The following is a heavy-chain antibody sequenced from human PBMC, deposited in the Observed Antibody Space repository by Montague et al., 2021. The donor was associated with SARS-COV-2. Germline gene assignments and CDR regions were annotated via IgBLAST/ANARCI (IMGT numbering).Heavy chain of an antibody. Sequence: SLRLSCAASGFTFSSYAMSWVRQAPGEGLEWVSVIYFGGSSTYYADSVKGRFTISRDNSKNTLYLQMNSLRAEDTAVYYCAKVAAGWGVYFDYWGQGTLVTVSS. CDR1: GFTFSSYA. D-gene: IGHD6-19*01. V-gene: IGHV3-23*03. CDR3: AKVAAGWGVYFDY. J-gene: IGHJ4*02. CDR2: IYFGGSST.